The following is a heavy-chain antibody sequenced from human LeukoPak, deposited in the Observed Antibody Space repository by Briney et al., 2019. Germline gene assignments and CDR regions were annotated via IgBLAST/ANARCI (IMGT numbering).Heavy chain of an antibody. V-gene: IGHV3-30*03. CDR2: ISYDGSNK. D-gene: IGHD3-22*01. J-gene: IGHJ5*02. Sequence: GGSLRLSCAASGFTFSSYGMHWVRQAPGKGLEGVAGISYDGSNKYYADSVKGRFTISRDNSKNTLYLQMNSLRAEDTAVYYCAREARITMIVVADLDPWGQGTLVTVSS. CDR1: GFTFSSYG. CDR3: AREARITMIVVADLDP.